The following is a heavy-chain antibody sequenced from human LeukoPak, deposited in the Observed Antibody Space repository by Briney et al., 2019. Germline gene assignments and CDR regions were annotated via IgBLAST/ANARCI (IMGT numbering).Heavy chain of an antibody. V-gene: IGHV4-38-2*02. Sequence: SETLPLTCTVSDSISSGYYWGWIRQSPGKGLEWIGSIYHGGSTYYNPSLRSRVIVSVDTSKNHFSLKMSSVTAADTAVYYCARDLASCAGDCYSDGFDYWGQGALVTVSS. CDR1: DSISSGYY. CDR3: ARDLASCAGDCYSDGFDY. J-gene: IGHJ4*02. D-gene: IGHD2-21*02. CDR2: IYHGGST.